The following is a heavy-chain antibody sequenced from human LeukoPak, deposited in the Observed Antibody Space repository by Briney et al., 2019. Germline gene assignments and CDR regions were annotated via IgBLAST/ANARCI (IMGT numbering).Heavy chain of an antibody. CDR3: ARWVGGYSYGYDF. CDR1: GVSISSGDYY. V-gene: IGHV4-30-4*01. CDR2: IYYSEST. J-gene: IGHJ4*02. Sequence: SETLSLTCTVSGVSISSGDYYWSWIRQPPGKGLECIGYIYYSESTYYNPSLKSRVTISVDTSKNQFSLKLTSVTAADTAVYYCARWVGGYSYGYDFWGQGTLVTVSA. D-gene: IGHD5-18*01.